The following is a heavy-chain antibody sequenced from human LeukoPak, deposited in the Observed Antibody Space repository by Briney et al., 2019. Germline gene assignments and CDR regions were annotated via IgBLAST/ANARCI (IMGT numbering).Heavy chain of an antibody. CDR3: SGVQPQNC. J-gene: IGHJ4*02. Sequence: GGPLSLLCTVSGYTLSSYATICVRQAPGKGLEWVSTISGGVGNTYYADSVKGRFTISRDTSKSTLYLQMNSLRAEDAAVYYWSGVQPQNCWGQGTLVTVSS. CDR1: GYTLSSYA. CDR2: ISGGVGNT. V-gene: IGHV3-23*01. D-gene: IGHD3-10*01.